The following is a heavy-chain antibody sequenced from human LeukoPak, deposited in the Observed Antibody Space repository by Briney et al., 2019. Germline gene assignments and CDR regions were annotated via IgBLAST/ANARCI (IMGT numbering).Heavy chain of an antibody. V-gene: IGHV4-59*12. CDR2: VSYSGST. CDR1: GDSISSYY. D-gene: IGHD6-19*01. Sequence: SETLSLTCTVSGDSISSYYWNWIRQPPGKGLEWIGYVSYSGSTNYNPSLKSRVTISVDMSENQFSLKLNSVTATDTAVYYCAREYSSGYHYFDYWGQGTLVTVSS. CDR3: AREYSSGYHYFDY. J-gene: IGHJ4*02.